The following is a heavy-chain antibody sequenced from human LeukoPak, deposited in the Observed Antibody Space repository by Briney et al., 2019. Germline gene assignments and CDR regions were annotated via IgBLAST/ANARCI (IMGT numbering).Heavy chain of an antibody. CDR1: GGSFSGYY. CDR3: ARVFPLNGPDI. J-gene: IGHJ3*02. CDR2: INHSGST. V-gene: IGHV4-34*01. Sequence: PSETLSLTCAVYGGSFSGYYWSWIRQPPGKGLEWIGEINHSGSTNYNPSLKSRVTISVDTSKNQFSLKLSSVTAADTAVYYCARVFPLNGPDIWGQGTMVTVSS. D-gene: IGHD2-8*01.